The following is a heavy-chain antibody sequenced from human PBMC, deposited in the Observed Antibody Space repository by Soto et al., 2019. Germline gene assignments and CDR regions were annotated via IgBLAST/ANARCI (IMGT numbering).Heavy chain of an antibody. CDR1: GGSISSYY. CDR2: IYRSGST. Sequence: PSETLSLTCTVSGGSISSYYWSWIRQPPGKGLEWIGYIYRSGSTNYNPSLKSRVTISVDKSKNQFSLKLSSVTAADTAVYYCARGNYYESLGMDVWGQGTTVTVSS. V-gene: IGHV4-59*12. D-gene: IGHD4-4*01. J-gene: IGHJ6*02. CDR3: ARGNYYESLGMDV.